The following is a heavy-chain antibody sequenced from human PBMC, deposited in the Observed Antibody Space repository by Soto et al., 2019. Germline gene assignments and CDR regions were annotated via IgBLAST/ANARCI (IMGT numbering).Heavy chain of an antibody. J-gene: IGHJ4*02. V-gene: IGHV3-15*01. CDR1: GFTFSNAW. Sequence: EVQLVESGGGLVKPGGSLRLSCAASGFTFSNAWMSWVRQAPGKGLEWVGRIKSKTDGGTTDYAAPVKGRFTISRDDSKNTLYLQMNSLKTEDTAVYYCTTGGTDIVVVVAARKAQFFRVHDNSGGWGQGTLVTVSS. D-gene: IGHD2-15*01. CDR2: IKSKTDGGTT. CDR3: TTGGTDIVVVVAARKAQFFRVHDNSGG.